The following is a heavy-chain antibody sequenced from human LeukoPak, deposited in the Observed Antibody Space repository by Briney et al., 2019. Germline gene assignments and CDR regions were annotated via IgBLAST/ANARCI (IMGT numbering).Heavy chain of an antibody. J-gene: IGHJ4*02. D-gene: IGHD6-19*01. CDR1: GFTFSSYA. CDR3: ARHLGAQWLVRF. CDR2: IYYSGST. Sequence: GSLRLSCAASGFTFSSYAMSWVRQPPGKGLEWIGSIYYSGSTYYNPSLKSRVTISVDTSKNQFSLKLSSVTAADTAVYYCARHLGAQWLVRFWGQGTLVTVSS. V-gene: IGHV4-39*01.